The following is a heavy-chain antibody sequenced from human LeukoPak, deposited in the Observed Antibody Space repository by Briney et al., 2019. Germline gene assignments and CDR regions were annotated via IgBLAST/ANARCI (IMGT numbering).Heavy chain of an antibody. CDR3: ARERRGYSSGCDY. D-gene: IGHD6-19*01. J-gene: IGHJ4*02. CDR1: GFTFSSYE. CDR2: ISSSGSTI. V-gene: IGHV3-48*03. Sequence: PGGSLRLSCAASGFTFSSYEMNWVRQAPGKGLEWVSYISSSGSTIYYADSVKGRFTISRDNAKNSLYLQMNSLRAEDTAVYYCARERRGYSSGCDYWGQGTLVTVSS.